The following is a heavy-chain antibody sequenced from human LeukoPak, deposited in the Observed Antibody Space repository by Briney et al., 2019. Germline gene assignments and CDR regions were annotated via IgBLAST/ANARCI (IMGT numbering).Heavy chain of an antibody. D-gene: IGHD3-9*01. Sequence: SETLSLTCTVSGGSISSSSYYWGWIRQPPGKGLEWIGSIYYSGSTYYNPSLKSRVTISVDTSKNQFSLKLSSVTAADTAVYFCARWPLTNLSFDVWGQGTMVTVSS. J-gene: IGHJ3*01. CDR2: IYYSGST. CDR3: ARWPLTNLSFDV. V-gene: IGHV4-39*07. CDR1: GGSISSSSYY.